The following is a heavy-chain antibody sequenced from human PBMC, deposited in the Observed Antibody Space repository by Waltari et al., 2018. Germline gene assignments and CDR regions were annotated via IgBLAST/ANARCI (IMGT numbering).Heavy chain of an antibody. V-gene: IGHV3-20*01. Sequence: EVQLVESGGGVVRPGGSLRLSCVASGFNFNDYTMSWVRQAPGKGLEWVSGMDWKCGSLGYGDCGKGRFTISRDSAKNSLYLQMNSLRAEDTALYLWATDYTTYGSSGHRWFDPWGQGTLVTVSS. J-gene: IGHJ5*02. CDR3: ATDYTTYGSSGHRWFDP. CDR2: MDWKCGSL. D-gene: IGHD6-19*01. CDR1: GFNFNDYT.